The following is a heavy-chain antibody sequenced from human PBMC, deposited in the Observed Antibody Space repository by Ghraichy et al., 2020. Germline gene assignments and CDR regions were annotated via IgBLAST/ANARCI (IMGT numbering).Heavy chain of an antibody. CDR3: ARRSPTTGDSFDI. CDR1: GVSVSGVSVTHDS. CDR2: ISYTGNT. V-gene: IGHV4-61*01. J-gene: IGHJ3*02. Sequence: SETLSLTCAVSGVSVSGVSVTHDSWSWVRQPPGKGLEWIGFISYTGNTRCNPSLKSRVTISAETSKNQFSLNLTSVTAADTDLSYCARRSPTTGDSFDIWGQGTVVTVSS. D-gene: IGHD4-11*01.